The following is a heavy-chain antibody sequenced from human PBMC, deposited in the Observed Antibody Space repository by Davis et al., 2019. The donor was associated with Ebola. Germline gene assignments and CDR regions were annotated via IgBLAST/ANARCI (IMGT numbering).Heavy chain of an antibody. V-gene: IGHV3-33*08. CDR3: ARGRGRPVYSSSWTSFDY. CDR1: GFTFSSYD. J-gene: IGHJ4*02. CDR2: IWYDGSNK. Sequence: GGSLRLSCAASGFTFSSYDMHWVRQAPGKGLEWVAVIWYDGSNKYYADSVKGRFTISRDNSKNTLYLQMNSLRAEDTAVYYCARGRGRPVYSSSWTSFDYWGQGTLVTVSS. D-gene: IGHD6-13*01.